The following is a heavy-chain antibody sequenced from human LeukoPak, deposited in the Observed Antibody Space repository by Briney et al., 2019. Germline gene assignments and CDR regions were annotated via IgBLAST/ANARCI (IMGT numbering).Heavy chain of an antibody. V-gene: IGHV3-66*01. Sequence: GGCLRLSCSVSAFSVSSNYMRWGRHAPGGGLEWVSVIYSGGSTYSAASVKGRFTVSRDNSKDTLYLQMNSLRAEDTAVYYCARGGGPYDYGDYEPIFSAYFDYWGQGTLVTVSS. CDR1: AFSVSSNY. J-gene: IGHJ4*02. CDR3: ARGGGPYDYGDYEPIFSAYFDY. CDR2: IYSGGST. D-gene: IGHD4-17*01.